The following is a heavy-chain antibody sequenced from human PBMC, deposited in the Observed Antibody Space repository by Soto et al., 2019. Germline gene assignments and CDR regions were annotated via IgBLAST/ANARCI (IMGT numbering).Heavy chain of an antibody. J-gene: IGHJ5*02. CDR1: GDSVSDNSAA. V-gene: IGHV6-1*01. D-gene: IGHD3-10*01. Sequence: SQTLSLTCAISGDSVSDNSAAWNWIRQSPSRGLEWLGRTYYRSKWYNDYAVSVKSRITINPDTSKNQFSLQLSSVTPEDTAVYYCARDLGSGSYYLNWFDPWGQGTLVTVSS. CDR3: ARDLGSGSYYLNWFDP. CDR2: TYYRSKWYN.